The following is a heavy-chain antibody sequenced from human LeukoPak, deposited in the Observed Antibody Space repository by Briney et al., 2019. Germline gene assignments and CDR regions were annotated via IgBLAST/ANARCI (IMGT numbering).Heavy chain of an antibody. Sequence: PGGSLRLSCAASGFTFDDYAMSWVRQTPGRGLEWVSGTNWDGGRTGYADSVKGRFTISRDNAKNSLYLQMNGLRAGDTAVYYCARQAVARPFDLWGQGTMVAVSS. V-gene: IGHV3-20*04. CDR1: GFTFDDYA. J-gene: IGHJ3*01. CDR3: ARQAVARPFDL. CDR2: TNWDGGRT.